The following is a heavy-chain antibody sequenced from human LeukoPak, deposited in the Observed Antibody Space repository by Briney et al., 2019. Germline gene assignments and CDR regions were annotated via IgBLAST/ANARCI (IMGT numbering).Heavy chain of an antibody. CDR3: ARDKAYYDILTGPPQYYFDY. CDR1: GGSFSGYY. V-gene: IGHV4-34*01. Sequence: SETLSLTCAVYGGSFSGYYWSWIRQPPGKGLEWIGEINHSGSTNYNPSLKSRVTISVDTSKNQFSLKLSSVTAADTAVYYCARDKAYYDILTGPPQYYFDYWGQGTLVTVSP. D-gene: IGHD3-9*01. J-gene: IGHJ4*02. CDR2: INHSGST.